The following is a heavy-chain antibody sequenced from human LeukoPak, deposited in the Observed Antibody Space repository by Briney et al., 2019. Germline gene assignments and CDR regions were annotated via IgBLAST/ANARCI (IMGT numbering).Heavy chain of an antibody. D-gene: IGHD3-22*01. CDR2: ISGSGGST. CDR1: GFTFSSYA. J-gene: IGHJ4*02. V-gene: IGHV3-23*01. CDR3: AKNYEGSSGYYYA. Sequence: GGSLRLSCAASGFTFSSYAMSWVRQAPGKGLEWVSAISGSGGSTYYADSVKGRFTISRGNSKNTLYLQMNSLRAEDTAVYYCAKNYEGSSGYYYAWGQGTLVTVSS.